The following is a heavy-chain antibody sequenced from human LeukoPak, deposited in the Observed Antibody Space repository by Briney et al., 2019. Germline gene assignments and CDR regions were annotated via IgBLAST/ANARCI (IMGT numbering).Heavy chain of an antibody. D-gene: IGHD1-26*01. V-gene: IGHV4-59*11. J-gene: IGHJ4*02. Sequence: NSSETLSLTCTVSGGSISGHYWSWIRQPPGKGLEWIGFVSYSGSTNYNPSLNGRVTISLDTSKSQFSLSLNSVTAADTAVYFCARGGASSRYFGYWGQGTLVTVSS. CDR3: ARGGASSRYFGY. CDR1: GGSISGHY. CDR2: VSYSGST.